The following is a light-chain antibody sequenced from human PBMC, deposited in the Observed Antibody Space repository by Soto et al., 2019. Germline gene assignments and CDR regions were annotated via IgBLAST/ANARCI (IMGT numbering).Light chain of an antibody. CDR1: QSVSTY. CDR3: QQHSNWPPFT. Sequence: EVVLTQSPATLSLSPGERATLSCRASQSVSTYLACYHQKPGHPPRLLINGASNTATGTPDRFSGSGSGTDFTLTISSLEPEDFAVYYCQQHSNWPPFTFGPGTKVEIK. V-gene: IGKV3-11*01. CDR2: GAS. J-gene: IGKJ3*01.